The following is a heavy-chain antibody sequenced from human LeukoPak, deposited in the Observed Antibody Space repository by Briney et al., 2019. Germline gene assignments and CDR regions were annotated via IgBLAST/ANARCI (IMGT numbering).Heavy chain of an antibody. CDR3: TRGINYDILTGYYPLFEY. D-gene: IGHD3-9*01. V-gene: IGHV4-61*03. J-gene: IGHJ4*02. CDR1: GVSVSSGSFY. Sequence: SETLPLTCTVSGVSVSSGSFYWSWIRQPPGKGLEYIANINYSGATNYNPSLKSRVTISLDTSKNHFSLKLSSVTAADTAVYYCTRGINYDILTGYYPLFEYWGQGILVTVSS. CDR2: INYSGAT.